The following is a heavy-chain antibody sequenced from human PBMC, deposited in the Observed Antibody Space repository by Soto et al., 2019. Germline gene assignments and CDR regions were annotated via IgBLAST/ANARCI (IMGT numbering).Heavy chain of an antibody. J-gene: IGHJ6*01. CDR2: IWYDGSNK. D-gene: IGHD6-13*01. CDR1: GFTFSSYG. V-gene: IGHV3-33*01. Sequence: QVQLVESGGGVVQPGRSLRLSCAASGFTFSSYGMHWVRQAPGKGLEWVAVIWYDGSNKYYADSVKGRFTISRDNSKNTLYLQLNRLSAEDTAVYYCARGLGAGTIAAAGKVYYDYGMDVWGQGTTVTVSS. CDR3: ARGLGAGTIAAAGKVYYDYGMDV.